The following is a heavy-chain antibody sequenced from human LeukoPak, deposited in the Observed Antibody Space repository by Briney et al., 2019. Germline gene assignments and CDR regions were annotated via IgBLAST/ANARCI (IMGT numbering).Heavy chain of an antibody. CDR1: GGSISSYY. CDR2: SYHRGST. D-gene: IGHD6-13*01. V-gene: IGHV4-59*01. J-gene: IGHJ4*02. Sequence: PSETLSLTCTVSGGSISSYYWSWIRQSPGKGLEWIGWSYHRGSTSYNPSLKSRVTISVDTSKNQFSLKLSSVTAADTAVYYCASSSSWYSGFDYWGQGTLVTVSS. CDR3: ASSSSWYSGFDY.